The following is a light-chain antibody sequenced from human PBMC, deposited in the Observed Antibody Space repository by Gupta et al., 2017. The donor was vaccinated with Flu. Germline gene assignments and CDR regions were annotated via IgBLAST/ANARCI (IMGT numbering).Light chain of an antibody. CDR2: GNS. J-gene: IGLJ2*01. Sequence: QSVLTQPPSVSGAPGQRVTISCTGSSSNIGAGYDVHWYQQLPGTAPKLLIYGNSNRPSGVPDRFSGSKSGTSASLAFTGLQAEDEADYYCQSYDSSPQFGGGTKLTVL. V-gene: IGLV1-40*01. CDR3: QSYDSSPQ. CDR1: SSNIGAGYD.